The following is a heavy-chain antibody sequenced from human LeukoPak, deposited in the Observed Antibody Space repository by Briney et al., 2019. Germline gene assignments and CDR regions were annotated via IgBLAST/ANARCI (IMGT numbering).Heavy chain of an antibody. CDR2: IKSKTHGGTT. V-gene: IGHV3-15*01. CDR1: GFTFSNTR. CDR3: ATEYSPYEYYFDY. D-gene: IGHD2-15*01. Sequence: PGRSLRLSCVASGFTFSNTRMSWVRQAPGKGLEWVGHIKSKTHGGTTDYATPVKGRFTLSRDDSINTLYLQMSSLKTEDTAIYYCATEYSPYEYYFDYWGQGTLVTVSS. J-gene: IGHJ4*02.